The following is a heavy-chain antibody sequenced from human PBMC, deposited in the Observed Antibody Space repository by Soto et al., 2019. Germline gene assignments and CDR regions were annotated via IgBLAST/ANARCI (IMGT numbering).Heavy chain of an antibody. V-gene: IGHV3-11*05. D-gene: IGHD5-18*01. J-gene: IGHJ4*02. CDR3: ARDRGYTYGFDF. CDR1: GSTFSDYY. Sequence: GGSLRLSCAASGSTFSDYYMSWIRQAPGKGLEWVSYISSSSSYTNYADSVKGRFTISRDNAKNSLYLQMNSLRAEDTAVYYCARDRGYTYGFDFWGQGALVTVSS. CDR2: ISSSSSYT.